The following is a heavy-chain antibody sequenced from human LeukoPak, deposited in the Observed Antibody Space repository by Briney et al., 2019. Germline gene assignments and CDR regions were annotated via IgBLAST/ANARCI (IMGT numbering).Heavy chain of an antibody. D-gene: IGHD2-15*01. CDR1: GFTFSGSA. J-gene: IGHJ3*02. V-gene: IGHV3-73*01. CDR3: TRSKWSDLDPDAFDI. Sequence: PGGSLRLSCAASGFTFSGSAMRWVRQASGKGLEWVGRIRSKANSYATAYPASVKGRFTISRDDSKNTAYLQMNSLKTEDTAVYYCTRSKWSDLDPDAFDIWGQGTMVTVS. CDR2: IRSKANSYAT.